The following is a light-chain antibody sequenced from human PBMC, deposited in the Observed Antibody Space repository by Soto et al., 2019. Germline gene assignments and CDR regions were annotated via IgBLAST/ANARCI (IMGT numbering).Light chain of an antibody. CDR3: QQSYNIPRT. CDR1: KSIRSW. CDR2: DAY. Sequence: DGQMTRSPSILSASLGDRVTITCRASKSIRSWLAWYQQKPGKAPKLLIYDAYSLESGVPSRFSGGRSGTDFTLTMSSLQPEDFATYYCQQSYNIPRTFGQGTRLEIK. V-gene: IGKV1-5*01. J-gene: IGKJ5*01.